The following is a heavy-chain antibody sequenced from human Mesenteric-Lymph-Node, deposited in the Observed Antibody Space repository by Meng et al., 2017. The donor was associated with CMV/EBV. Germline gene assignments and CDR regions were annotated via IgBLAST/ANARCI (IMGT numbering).Heavy chain of an antibody. D-gene: IGHD1-7*01. CDR3: ARGLHSTGTTSPNYYYYGMDV. V-gene: IGHV4-59*12. CDR2: IYYSGST. Sequence: SETLSLTCTVSGGSISSYYWSWIRQPPGKGLEWIGYIYYSGSTNYNPSLKSRVTISVDTSKNHFSLTLGSVTAADTAVYYCARGLHSTGTTSPNYYYYGMDVWGQGTTVTVSS. J-gene: IGHJ6*02. CDR1: GGSISSYY.